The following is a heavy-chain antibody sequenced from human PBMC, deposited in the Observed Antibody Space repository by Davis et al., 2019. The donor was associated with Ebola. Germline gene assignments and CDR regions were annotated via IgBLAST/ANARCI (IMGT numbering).Heavy chain of an antibody. J-gene: IGHJ6*02. CDR2: IYYSGST. V-gene: IGHV4-30-4*01. CDR1: GGSISSGDYY. CDR3: ARLSTMVQGVTTHYYYYYGMDV. D-gene: IGHD3-10*01. Sequence: SETLSLTCTVSGGSISSGDYYWSWIRQPPGKGLEWIGYIYYSGSTYYNPSLKSRVTISVDTSKNQFSLKLSSVTAADTAAYYCARLSTMVQGVTTHYYYYYGMDVWGQGTTVTVSS.